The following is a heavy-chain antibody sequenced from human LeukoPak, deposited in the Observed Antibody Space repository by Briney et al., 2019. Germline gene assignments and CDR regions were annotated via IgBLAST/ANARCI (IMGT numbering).Heavy chain of an antibody. D-gene: IGHD6-13*01. CDR2: ISWNSGSI. CDR3: AKGSPSSSWYLNYFDY. Sequence: AGRSLRLSCAASGFTFDDYAMPWVRQAPGKGLEWVSGISWNSGSIGYADSVKGRFTISRDNAKNSLYLQMNSLRAEDTALYYCAKGSPSSSWYLNYFDYWGQGTLVTVSS. CDR1: GFTFDDYA. V-gene: IGHV3-9*01. J-gene: IGHJ4*02.